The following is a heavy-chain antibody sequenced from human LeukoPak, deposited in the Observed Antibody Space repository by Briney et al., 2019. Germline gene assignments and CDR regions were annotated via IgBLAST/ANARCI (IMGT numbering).Heavy chain of an antibody. CDR3: ARDREYCSSTSCYSWFDP. CDR2: ISSSGSTI. D-gene: IGHD2-2*02. V-gene: IGHV3-11*01. CDR1: GFTFSDYY. J-gene: IGHJ5*02. Sequence: GGSLRLSCAASGFTFSDYYMSWIRQAPGKGLEWVSYISSSGSTIYYADSVKGRFTISRDNAKNSLYLQMNSLRAEDTAVYYCARDREYCSSTSCYSWFDPWGQGTLVTVSS.